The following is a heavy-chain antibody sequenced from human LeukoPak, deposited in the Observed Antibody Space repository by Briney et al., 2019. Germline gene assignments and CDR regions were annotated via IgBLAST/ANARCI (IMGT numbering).Heavy chain of an antibody. Sequence: SLRLSCAASGFTISSYGMHWVRHAPGKGLEGVAVTSYDESHKNYADSVKGRFTISRDNSKNTLELQMSSLRAEDTAVYYCAKDQDSYGLDFWGQGTLVTVSS. CDR2: TSYDESHK. D-gene: IGHD5-18*01. CDR3: AKDQDSYGLDF. J-gene: IGHJ4*02. V-gene: IGHV3-30*18. CDR1: GFTISSYG.